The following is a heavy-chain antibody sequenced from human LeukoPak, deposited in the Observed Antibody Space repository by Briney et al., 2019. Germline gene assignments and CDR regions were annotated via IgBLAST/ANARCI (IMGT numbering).Heavy chain of an antibody. V-gene: IGHV3-11*01. CDR1: GFTFSDYY. CDR3: AGDVHIVVVTAPFDY. D-gene: IGHD2-21*02. J-gene: IGHJ4*02. CDR2: ISSSGSTI. Sequence: GGSLRLSCAASGFTFSDYYMSWIRQAPGKGLEWVSYISSSGSTIYYADSVKGRFTISRDNAKNSLYLQMNSLRAEDTAVYYCAGDVHIVVVTAPFDYWGQGTLVTVSS.